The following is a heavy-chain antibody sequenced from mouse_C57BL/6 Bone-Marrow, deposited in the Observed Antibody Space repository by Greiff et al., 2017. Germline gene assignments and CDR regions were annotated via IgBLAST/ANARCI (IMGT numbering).Heavy chain of an antibody. CDR2: ISSGSSTI. CDR3: ARRGKYGNYVDYAMDY. Sequence: EVKVVESGGGLVKPGGSLKLSCAASGFTFSDYGMHWVRQAPEEGLEWVAYISSGSSTIYYADTVKGRFTISRDNARNTLFLQMTSLRSEDTAMYYWARRGKYGNYVDYAMDYWGQGTSVTVSS. V-gene: IGHV5-17*01. D-gene: IGHD2-1*01. CDR1: GFTFSDYG. J-gene: IGHJ4*01.